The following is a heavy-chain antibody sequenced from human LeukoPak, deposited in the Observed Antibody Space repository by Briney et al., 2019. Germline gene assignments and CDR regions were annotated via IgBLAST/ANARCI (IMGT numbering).Heavy chain of an antibody. V-gene: IGHV1-8*01. J-gene: IGHJ6*02. D-gene: IGHD6-13*01. CDR3: ARWGSSSSFFYYYYGMDV. CDR1: GYTFTSYD. Sequence: ASVKVSRKASGYTFTSYDINWVRQATGQGLEWMGWMNPNSGNTGYAQKFQGRVTMTRNTSISTAYMELSSLRSEDTAVYYCARWGSSSSFFYYYYGMDVWGQGTTVTVSS. CDR2: MNPNSGNT.